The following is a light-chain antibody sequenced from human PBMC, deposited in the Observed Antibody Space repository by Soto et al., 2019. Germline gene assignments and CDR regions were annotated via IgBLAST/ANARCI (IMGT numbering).Light chain of an antibody. J-gene: IGKJ4*02. CDR2: TAS. CDR1: QSISSW. CDR3: QQYNSNPRT. Sequence: DIQMTHSPSTWSASVAYRVTIPCRASQSISSWLAWYQQTPGKAPKLLIYTASALQGGVPSRFSGSGSGTEFTLTISSLQPEDFATYYCQQYNSNPRTFGEGTKVDIK. V-gene: IGKV1-5*03.